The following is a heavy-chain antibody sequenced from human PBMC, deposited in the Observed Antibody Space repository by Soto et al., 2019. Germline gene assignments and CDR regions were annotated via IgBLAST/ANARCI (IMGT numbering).Heavy chain of an antibody. CDR3: ARRSGVVMYWFDP. J-gene: IGHJ5*02. D-gene: IGHD3-3*01. V-gene: IGHV1-8*01. CDR1: GYTFTSYD. CDR2: MNPNSGNT. Sequence: GASVKVSCKASGYTFTSYDINWVRQATGQGLEWMGWMNPNSGNTGYAQKFQGRVTMTRDTSISTAYMELSSLRSEDTAVYYCARRSGVVMYWFDPWGQGTLVTVSS.